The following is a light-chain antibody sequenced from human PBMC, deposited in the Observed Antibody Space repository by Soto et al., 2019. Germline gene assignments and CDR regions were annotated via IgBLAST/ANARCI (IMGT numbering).Light chain of an antibody. CDR1: QRITSW. Sequence: DIQMTQSPSTLSASVGDRVTITCRASQRITSWLAWYQQKPGKAPQLLIYDASSLECGVPSRFSGSGSGTEFTLTISSLQPDDFATYYCQQYNSYPWTFGQGTKVEIK. V-gene: IGKV1-5*01. J-gene: IGKJ1*01. CDR2: DAS. CDR3: QQYNSYPWT.